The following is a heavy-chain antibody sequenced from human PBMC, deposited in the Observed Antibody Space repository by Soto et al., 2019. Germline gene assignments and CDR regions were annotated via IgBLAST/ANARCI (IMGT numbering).Heavy chain of an antibody. D-gene: IGHD4-17*01. CDR1: GFTFSSYG. V-gene: IGHV3-30*18. CDR2: ISYDGSNK. J-gene: IGHJ4*02. CDR3: AKEGGGATVTTGDLYFDY. Sequence: QVQLVESGGGVVQPGRSLRLSCAASGFTFSSYGMHWVRQAPGKGLEWVAVISYDGSNKYYADSVKGRFTISRDNSKNTLYLEMNSRGGEDTAVYYCAKEGGGATVTTGDLYFDYWGQGTLVTVSS.